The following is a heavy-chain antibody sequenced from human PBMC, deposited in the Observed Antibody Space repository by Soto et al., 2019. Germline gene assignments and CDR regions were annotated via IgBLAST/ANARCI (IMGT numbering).Heavy chain of an antibody. CDR1: GGSFSGYY. CDR3: ASIYEVNDWFDP. Sequence: SETLSLTCAVYGGSFSGYYWSWIRQPPGKGLEWIGEINHSGSTNYNPSLKSRVTISVDTSKNQFSLKLSSVTAADTAVYYCASIYEVNDWFDPWGQGTLVTVSS. CDR2: INHSGST. D-gene: IGHD5-12*01. J-gene: IGHJ5*02. V-gene: IGHV4-34*01.